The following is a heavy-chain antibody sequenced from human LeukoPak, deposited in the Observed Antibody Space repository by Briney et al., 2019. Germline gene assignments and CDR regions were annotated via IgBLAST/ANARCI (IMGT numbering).Heavy chain of an antibody. CDR2: INHSGST. D-gene: IGHD2-15*01. CDR1: GGSISSYY. Sequence: SETLSLTCTVSGGSISSYYWSWIRQPPGKGLEWIGEINHSGSTNYNPSLKSRVTISVDTSKNQFSLKLSSVTAADTAVYYCARDSQTYCSGGSCFYSIDYWGQGTLVTVSS. V-gene: IGHV4-34*01. J-gene: IGHJ4*02. CDR3: ARDSQTYCSGGSCFYSIDY.